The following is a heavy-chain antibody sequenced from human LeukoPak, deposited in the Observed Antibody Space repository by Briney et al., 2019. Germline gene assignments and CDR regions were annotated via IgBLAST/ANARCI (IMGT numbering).Heavy chain of an antibody. Sequence: SETLSLTCTVSGDSITSYYWSWVRQPPGKGLEWIGYIYYSGSTYYNPSLKSRVTISVDTSKNQFSLKLSSVTAADTAVYYCARVRVVAATTDAFDIWGQGTMVTVSS. CDR1: GDSITSYY. D-gene: IGHD2-15*01. J-gene: IGHJ3*02. CDR3: ARVRVVAATTDAFDI. V-gene: IGHV4-59*12. CDR2: IYYSGST.